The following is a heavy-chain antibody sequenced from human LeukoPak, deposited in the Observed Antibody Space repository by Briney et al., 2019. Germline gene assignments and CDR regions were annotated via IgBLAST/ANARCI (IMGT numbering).Heavy chain of an antibody. CDR3: AKIPTTYYDILTPSDAFDI. Sequence: GGSLRLSCAASGFTFSSYDMHWVRQATGKGLEWVPAIGTAGDTYYPGSVKGRFTISRDNAKNSLYLQMNSLRAEDMAVYYCAKIPTTYYDILTPSDAFDIWGQGTMVTVSS. J-gene: IGHJ3*02. D-gene: IGHD3-9*01. V-gene: IGHV3-13*01. CDR2: IGTAGDT. CDR1: GFTFSSYD.